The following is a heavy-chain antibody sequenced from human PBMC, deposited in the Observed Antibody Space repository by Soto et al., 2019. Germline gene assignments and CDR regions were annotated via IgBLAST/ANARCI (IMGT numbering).Heavy chain of an antibody. CDR1: GGSFSGHS. Sequence: PSETLSLTCAVYGGSFSGHSWTWIRQSPGKGLEWIGYIYYSGSTYYNPSLKSRVTISVDTSKNQFSLKLSSVTAADTAVYYCAGVVLSSGDPAVAVDIWGQGPMVTVSS. V-gene: IGHV4-34*09. CDR3: AGVVLSSGDPAVAVDI. CDR2: IYYSGST. D-gene: IGHD3-10*02. J-gene: IGHJ3*02.